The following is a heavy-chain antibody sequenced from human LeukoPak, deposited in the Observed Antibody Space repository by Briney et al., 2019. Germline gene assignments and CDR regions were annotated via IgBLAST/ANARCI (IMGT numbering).Heavy chain of an antibody. D-gene: IGHD3-22*01. Sequence: SETLSLTCTVAGGSISSYYWSWIRQPPGKGLEWIGYIYYSGSTNYNPSLKSRVTISVDTSKNQFSLKLSSVTAADTAVYYCARVGGYYDSSGYYYYYYMDVWGKGTTVTISS. J-gene: IGHJ6*03. CDR3: ARVGGYYDSSGYYYYYYMDV. CDR1: GGSISSYY. CDR2: IYYSGST. V-gene: IGHV4-59*01.